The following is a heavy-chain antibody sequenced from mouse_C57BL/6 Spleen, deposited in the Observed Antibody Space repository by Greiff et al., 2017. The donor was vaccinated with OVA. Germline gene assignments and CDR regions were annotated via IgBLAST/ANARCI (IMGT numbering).Heavy chain of an antibody. J-gene: IGHJ3*01. V-gene: IGHV5-4*01. Sequence: VQLKESGGGLVKPGGSLKLSCAASGFTFSSYAMSWVRQTPEKRLEWVATISDGGSYTYYPDNVKGRFTISRDNAKNNLYLQMSHLKSEDTAMDYCARERDGYHFAFWGQGTLVTVPA. CDR1: GFTFSSYA. CDR2: ISDGGSYT. CDR3: ARERDGYHFAF. D-gene: IGHD2-3*01.